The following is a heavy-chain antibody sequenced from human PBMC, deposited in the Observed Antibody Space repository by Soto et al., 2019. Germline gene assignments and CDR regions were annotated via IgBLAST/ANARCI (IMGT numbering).Heavy chain of an antibody. J-gene: IGHJ4*02. CDR2: ISSSGSTI. Sequence: EVQLVESGGGLVQPGGSLRLSCAASGFTFSSYEMNWVRQAPGKGLEWVSYISSSGSTIYYADSVKGRFTISRDNAKNSLYLQMTSLRAEDTAVYYCASEIALEVVRVPGRGGQWGQGTMGTVSS. CDR1: GFTFSSYE. D-gene: IGHD1-26*01. V-gene: IGHV3-48*03. CDR3: ASEIALEVVRVPGRGGQ.